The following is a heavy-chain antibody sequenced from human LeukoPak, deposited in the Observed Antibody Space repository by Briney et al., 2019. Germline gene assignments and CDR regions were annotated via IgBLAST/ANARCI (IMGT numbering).Heavy chain of an antibody. CDR2: IYYSGST. J-gene: IGHJ4*02. CDR3: ARLIVTTGLFDY. D-gene: IGHD4-11*01. V-gene: IGHV4-39*01. CDR1: GGSISSSSYY. Sequence: PSETLSLTCTVAGGSISSSSYYWGWIRQPPGKGLEWIGSIYYSGSTYYNPSLKSRVTISVDTSKNEFSLKLSSVTAADTAVYYCARLIVTTGLFDYWGQGTLVTVSS.